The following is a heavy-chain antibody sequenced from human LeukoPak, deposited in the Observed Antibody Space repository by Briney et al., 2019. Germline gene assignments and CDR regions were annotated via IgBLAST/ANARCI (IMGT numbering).Heavy chain of an antibody. D-gene: IGHD6-13*01. CDR2: ISSSGSTI. V-gene: IGHV3-48*03. Sequence: GGSLRLSCAASGFTFSSYEMNWVRQAPGKGLEWVSYISSSGSTIYYADSVKGRFTISRDNAKNSLYLQMNSLRAEDTAVYYCARNQTSTWYLDYGAKEPLVT. CDR3: ARNQTSTWYLDY. J-gene: IGHJ4*01. CDR1: GFTFSSYE.